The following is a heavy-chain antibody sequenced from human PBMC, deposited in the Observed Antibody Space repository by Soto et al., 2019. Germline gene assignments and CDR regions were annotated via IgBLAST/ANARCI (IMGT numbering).Heavy chain of an antibody. CDR2: IYYSGST. CDR1: GGSISSGGYY. Sequence: SETLSLTCTVSGGSISSGGYYWSWIRQHPGKGLEWIGYIYYSGSTYYNPSLKSRVTISVDTSKNQFSLKLSSVTAADTAVYYCARTNGDYENWFDPWGQGTLVTVSS. J-gene: IGHJ5*02. CDR3: ARTNGDYENWFDP. V-gene: IGHV4-31*03. D-gene: IGHD4-17*01.